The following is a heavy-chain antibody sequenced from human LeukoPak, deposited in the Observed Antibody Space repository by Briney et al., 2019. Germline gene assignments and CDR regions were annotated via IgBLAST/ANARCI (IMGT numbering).Heavy chain of an antibody. CDR3: AKSYYYDSSGLDY. Sequence: PGGSLRLSCAASAFTFSSYGMSWVRQAPGKGLEWVAVMSYDGSNKYYADSVKGRFTISRDNSKNTLYLQMNSLRAEDTAVYYCAKSYYYDSSGLDYWGQGTLVTVSS. CDR2: MSYDGSNK. CDR1: AFTFSSYG. J-gene: IGHJ4*02. D-gene: IGHD3-22*01. V-gene: IGHV3-30*18.